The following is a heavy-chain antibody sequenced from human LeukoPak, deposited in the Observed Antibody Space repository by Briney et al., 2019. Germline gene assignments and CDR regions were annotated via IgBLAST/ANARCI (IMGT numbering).Heavy chain of an antibody. CDR3: ARDTRYSYGSGSYTMLDY. V-gene: IGHV3-48*03. CDR2: ISSSGSTI. J-gene: IGHJ4*02. D-gene: IGHD3-10*01. Sequence: PGGSLRLSCAASGFTFSTYEMNWVRQAPGRGLEWVSYISSSGSTIHYAHSVKGRFTVSRDNAKNSLYLQMNSLRAEDTAVYYCARDTRYSYGSGSYTMLDYWGQGTLVTVSS. CDR1: GFTFSTYE.